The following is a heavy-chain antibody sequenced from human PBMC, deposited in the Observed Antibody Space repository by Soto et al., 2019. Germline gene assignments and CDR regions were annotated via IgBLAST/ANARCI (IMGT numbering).Heavy chain of an antibody. Sequence: QVQLVQSGAEVKKPGSSVKVSCKASGGTFSSYTISWVRQAPGEGLEWMGRISTILGIANYAQKFQGRVTITADKSTSTAYMELSILRCEDTAVYYCARGVTRYYGMEVWGQGTPVPLSS. CDR2: ISTILGIA. V-gene: IGHV1-69*02. J-gene: IGHJ6*02. CDR1: GGTFSSYT. D-gene: IGHD3-3*01. CDR3: ARGVTRYYGMEV.